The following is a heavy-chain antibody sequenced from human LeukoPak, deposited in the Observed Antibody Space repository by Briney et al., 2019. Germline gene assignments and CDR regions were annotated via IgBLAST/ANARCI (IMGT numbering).Heavy chain of an antibody. Sequence: ASVKVSCKASGYTFTGYYIHWVRQAPGQGLEWMGWINPNSGGTNYAQQFQGRVTMTRDTSISTVYMELGRLRPDGTAVYYCARGRYSSGWYWFDPWGQGTLVTVSS. CDR3: ARGRYSSGWYWFDP. CDR1: GYTFTGYY. D-gene: IGHD6-19*01. V-gene: IGHV1-2*02. J-gene: IGHJ5*02. CDR2: INPNSGGT.